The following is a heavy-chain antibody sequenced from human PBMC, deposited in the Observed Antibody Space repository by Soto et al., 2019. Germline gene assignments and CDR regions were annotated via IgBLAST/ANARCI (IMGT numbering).Heavy chain of an antibody. V-gene: IGHV1-46*01. J-gene: IGHJ4*02. CDR2: INPSGGST. CDR3: ASGSSGYYSDY. D-gene: IGHD3-22*01. CDR1: GYTFTSYY. Sequence: ASVKVSCKASGYTFTSYYMDWVRQAPGQGLEWMGIINPSGGSTSYAQKFQGRVTMTRDTSTSTVYMELSSLRSEDTAVYYCASGSSGYYSDYWGQGTLVTVSS.